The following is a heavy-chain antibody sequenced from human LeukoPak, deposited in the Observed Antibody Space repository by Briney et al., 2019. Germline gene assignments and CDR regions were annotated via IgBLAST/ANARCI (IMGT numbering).Heavy chain of an antibody. V-gene: IGHV3-30*18. CDR1: GYTFSTYG. Sequence: GGSLRLSCAASGYTFSTYGMHWVRLAPGKGLERVAVISYDGTNKYYADSVEGRFTISRDNSKNTLYLQMNSLRVEDTAVYYCAKAKDSGSFHIAFPIWGQGTMVTVSS. J-gene: IGHJ3*02. D-gene: IGHD3-10*01. CDR2: ISYDGTNK. CDR3: AKAKDSGSFHIAFPI.